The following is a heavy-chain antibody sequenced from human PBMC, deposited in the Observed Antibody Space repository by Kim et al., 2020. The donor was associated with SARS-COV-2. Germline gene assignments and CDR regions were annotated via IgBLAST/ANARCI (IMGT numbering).Heavy chain of an antibody. J-gene: IGHJ4*02. CDR3: ARGGPLLTPLHY. CDR1: GFTFSSYA. CDR2: ISSNGGST. V-gene: IGHV3-64*01. Sequence: GGSLRLSCAASGFTFSSYAMHWVRQAPGKGLEYVSAISSNGGSTYYANSVKGRFTISRDNSKNTLYLQMGSLRAEDMAVYYCARGGPLLTPLHYWGQGTLVTVSS. D-gene: IGHD3-10*01.